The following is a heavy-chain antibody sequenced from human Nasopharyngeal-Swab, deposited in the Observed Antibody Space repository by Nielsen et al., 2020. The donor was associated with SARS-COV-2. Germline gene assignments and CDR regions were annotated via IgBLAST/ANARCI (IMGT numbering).Heavy chain of an antibody. D-gene: IGHD2-21*01. Sequence: GSVLQICCTCSGYSFTSYWIGWVRKMPGKGVEWIGIIYPGDSDTRYSPFFQGQVTISADKSISTAYLQWSSLKASDTAMYYCASRTVAYCGGDCYSVAFDIWGQGTMVTVSS. V-gene: IGHV5-51*01. J-gene: IGHJ3*02. CDR3: ASRTVAYCGGDCYSVAFDI. CDR2: IYPGDSDT. CDR1: GYSFTSYW.